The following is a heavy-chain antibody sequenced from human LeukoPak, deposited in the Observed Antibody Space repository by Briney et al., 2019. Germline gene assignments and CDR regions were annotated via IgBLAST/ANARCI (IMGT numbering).Heavy chain of an antibody. Sequence: GGSLRLSCAASGFTLSTYSLNWVRQAPGKGLERISYISSSSTTIYYADSVKGRFTTSRDISKSTLFLQMNSLRAEDTAVYYCAKEGGAVAKNWGQGTLVTVSS. CDR1: GFTLSTYS. D-gene: IGHD6-19*01. V-gene: IGHV3-48*01. CDR3: AKEGGAVAKN. CDR2: ISSSSTTI. J-gene: IGHJ4*02.